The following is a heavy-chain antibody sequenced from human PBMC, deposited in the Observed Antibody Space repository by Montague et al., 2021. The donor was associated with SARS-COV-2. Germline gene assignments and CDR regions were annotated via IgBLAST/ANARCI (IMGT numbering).Heavy chain of an antibody. CDR1: GFTVSSYA. Sequence: SLRLSCAASGFTVSSYALHLVRQAPGKGLEWVAVISYDVSNQYYSHPXXVLFTITRDNSKNTLYLQMNSLRAEDTAVYYCARSRSGSYYNQKRFDPWGQGTLVTVSS. V-gene: IGHV3-30-3*01. J-gene: IGHJ5*02. D-gene: IGHD3-10*01. CDR3: ARSRSGSYYNQKRFDP. CDR2: ISYDVSNQ.